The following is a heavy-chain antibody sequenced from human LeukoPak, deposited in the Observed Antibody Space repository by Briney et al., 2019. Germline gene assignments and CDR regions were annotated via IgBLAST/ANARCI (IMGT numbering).Heavy chain of an antibody. D-gene: IGHD3-10*01. CDR1: GDSINSSPYY. CDR2: IYYDGSI. Sequence: SETLSLTCTVSGDSINSSPYYWGWIRQPPGKGLEWIGSIYYDGSIHSNPSLKRRVTISVDTSKNQFSLKLSSVTAADTAVYYCARVPTITFFDYWGQGTLVTVSS. CDR3: ARVPTITFFDY. V-gene: IGHV4-39*07. J-gene: IGHJ4*02.